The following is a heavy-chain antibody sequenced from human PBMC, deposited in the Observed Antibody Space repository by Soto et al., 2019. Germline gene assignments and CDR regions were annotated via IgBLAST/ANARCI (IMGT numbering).Heavy chain of an antibody. CDR3: ARRIAVAGTIYYYGMDV. D-gene: IGHD6-19*01. CDR2: ISSSSSYI. Sequence: EVQLVESGGGLVKPGGSLRLSCAASGFTFSSYSMNWVRQAPGKGLEWVSSISSSSSYIYYADSVKGRFTISRDNAKNSLYLQMNSLRAEDTAVYCCARRIAVAGTIYYYGMDVWGHGTTVTVSS. V-gene: IGHV3-21*01. CDR1: GFTFSSYS. J-gene: IGHJ6*02.